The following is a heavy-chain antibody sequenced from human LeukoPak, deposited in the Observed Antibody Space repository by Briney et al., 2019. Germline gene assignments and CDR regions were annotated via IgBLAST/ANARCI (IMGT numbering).Heavy chain of an antibody. Sequence: GASVKVSCKASGYTFIDYGISWARQAPGQGLEWMGWISPYNDNTKYAQKFQGRVTMTTDTSTSTAYMELRSLRSDDTAIYYCARAFDYWGQGTLVTVSS. CDR3: ARAFDY. J-gene: IGHJ4*02. CDR2: ISPYNDNT. V-gene: IGHV1-18*01. CDR1: GYTFIDYG.